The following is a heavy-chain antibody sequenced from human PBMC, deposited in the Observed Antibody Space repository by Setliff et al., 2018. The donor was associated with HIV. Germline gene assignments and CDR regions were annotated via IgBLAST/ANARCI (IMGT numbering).Heavy chain of an antibody. CDR3: ARDPAPSSSASYFQH. J-gene: IGHJ1*01. CDR1: EYSFTDYY. Sequence: GASVKVSCKTSEYSFTDYYIHWIRQAPGQGLEWMGRINPNSGGTDYAQKFLGRVTMTSDTSTSTVYMELSSLRSEDTAVYYCARDPAPSSSASYFQHWGQGTPVTVSS. D-gene: IGHD6-6*01. V-gene: IGHV1-2*06. CDR2: INPNSGGT.